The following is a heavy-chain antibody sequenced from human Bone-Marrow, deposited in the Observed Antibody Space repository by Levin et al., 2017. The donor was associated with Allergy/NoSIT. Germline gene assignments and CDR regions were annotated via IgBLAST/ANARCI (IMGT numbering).Heavy chain of an antibody. Sequence: GESLKISCAASGFTFSSYAMSWVRQAPGKGLEWVSAISGSGGSTYYADSVKGRFTISRDNSKNTLYLQMNSLRAEDTAVYYCAKVGYSYGSYYNYWGQGTLVTVSS. CDR1: GFTFSSYA. CDR2: ISGSGGST. D-gene: IGHD5-18*01. J-gene: IGHJ4*02. V-gene: IGHV3-23*01. CDR3: AKVGYSYGSYYNY.